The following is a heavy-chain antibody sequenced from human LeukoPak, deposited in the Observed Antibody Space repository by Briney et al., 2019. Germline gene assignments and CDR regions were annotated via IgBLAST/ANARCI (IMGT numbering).Heavy chain of an antibody. CDR2: LSYDGSNK. J-gene: IGHJ4*02. CDR1: GFTFSSYA. Sequence: GGSLRLSCAASGFTFSSYAVHWVRKAPGRGLEWVAVLSYDGSNKYYADSVKGRFSISRDNSKNTLYLQMNSLRAEDTAVYYCARRYDGFDYWGQGTLVTVSS. D-gene: IGHD3-3*01. CDR3: ARRYDGFDY. V-gene: IGHV3-30-3*01.